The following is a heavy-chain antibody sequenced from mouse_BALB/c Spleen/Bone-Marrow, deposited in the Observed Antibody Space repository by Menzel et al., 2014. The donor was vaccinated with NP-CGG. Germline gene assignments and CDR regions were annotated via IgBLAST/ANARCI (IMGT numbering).Heavy chain of an antibody. D-gene: IGHD2-4*01. Sequence: EVQLQQSGGGLVQPGGSLKLSCATSGFTFSDYYMYWVRQTPEKRLEWVAIISDGGSYAFYPDSVKGRFTISRDNAKNNLYLQLSSLRSEDTALYYCARHAYYDQTEVSFVYWGQGTLVTVSA. J-gene: IGHJ3*01. CDR1: GFTFSDYY. CDR3: ARHAYYDQTEVSFVY. CDR2: ISDGGSYA. V-gene: IGHV5-4*02.